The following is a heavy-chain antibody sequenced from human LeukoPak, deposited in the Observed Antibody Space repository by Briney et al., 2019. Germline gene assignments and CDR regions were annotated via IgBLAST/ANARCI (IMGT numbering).Heavy chain of an antibody. CDR1: GGSISSYY. V-gene: IGHV4-34*01. Sequence: SETLSLTCTVSGGSISSYYWSWIRQPPGKGLEWIGEINHSGSTNYNPSLKSRVTISVDTSKNQFSLKLSSVTAADTAVYYCARGRSAVSLDYWGQGTLVTVSS. CDR2: INHSGST. CDR3: ARGRSAVSLDY. D-gene: IGHD4-17*01. J-gene: IGHJ4*02.